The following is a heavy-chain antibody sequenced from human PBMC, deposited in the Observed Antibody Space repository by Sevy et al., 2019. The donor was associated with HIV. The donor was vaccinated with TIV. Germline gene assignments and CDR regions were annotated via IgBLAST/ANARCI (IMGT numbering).Heavy chain of an antibody. CDR2: IISSGSSK. CDR3: ARGPHHYYDSSAFFDY. Sequence: GGSLRLSCTASGFTFSSYEMNWVRQAPGKGLEWVSNIISSGSSKYYANSVKGRFTISMDNAKNSQILQMNSLRAEDTAVYYCARGPHHYYDSSAFFDYWGQGTLVTVSS. D-gene: IGHD3-22*01. CDR1: GFTFSSYE. J-gene: IGHJ4*02. V-gene: IGHV3-48*03.